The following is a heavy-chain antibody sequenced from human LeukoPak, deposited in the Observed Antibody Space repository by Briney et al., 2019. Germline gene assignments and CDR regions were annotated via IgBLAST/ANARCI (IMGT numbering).Heavy chain of an antibody. Sequence: GGSLRLSCAASGFTFSSYWMSWVRQAPGKGLEWVANIKLDGSEKYYVDSVKGRFTISRDNFKNTLYLQMNSLRAEDTAVYYCAKDRDSGYEALDYWGQGTLVTVSS. V-gene: IGHV3-7*03. J-gene: IGHJ4*02. CDR3: AKDRDSGYEALDY. D-gene: IGHD5-12*01. CDR1: GFTFSSYW. CDR2: IKLDGSEK.